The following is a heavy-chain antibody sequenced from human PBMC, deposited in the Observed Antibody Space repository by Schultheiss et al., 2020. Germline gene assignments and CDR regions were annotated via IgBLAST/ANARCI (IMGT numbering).Heavy chain of an antibody. Sequence: GSLRLSCTASGFTFGDYAMSWFRQAPGKGLEWVGFIRSKAYGGTTEYAASVKGRFTISRDNSKNSLYLQMNSLRTEDTALYYCAKDISSGLRFFFDYWGQGTLVTVSS. V-gene: IGHV3-49*03. CDR1: GFTFGDYA. CDR2: IRSKAYGGTT. J-gene: IGHJ4*02. CDR3: AKDISSGLRFFFDY. D-gene: IGHD5-12*01.